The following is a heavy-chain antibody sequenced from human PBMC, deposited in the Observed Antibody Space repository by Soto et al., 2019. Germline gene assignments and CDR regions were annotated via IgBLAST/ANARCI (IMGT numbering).Heavy chain of an antibody. CDR1: GGSISSGGYY. V-gene: IGHV4-31*02. Sequence: SETLSLTCTVSGGSISSGGYYWSWIRQHPGKGLEWIGYIYYSGSTYYNPSLKSRVTISVDTSKNQFSLKLSSVTAADTAVYYCARGATSYYDSSGSVNWGQGTLVTVSS. J-gene: IGHJ4*02. CDR2: IYYSGST. CDR3: ARGATSYYDSSGSVN. D-gene: IGHD3-22*01.